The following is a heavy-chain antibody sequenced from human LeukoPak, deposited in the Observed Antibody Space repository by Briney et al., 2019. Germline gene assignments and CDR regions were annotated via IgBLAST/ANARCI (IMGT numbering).Heavy chain of an antibody. CDR2: IYPGDSDT. V-gene: IGHV5-51*01. Sequence: GESLKISCKGSGYSFTNYWIGWVRQMPGKGLEWMGIIYPGDSDTRYSPSFQGQVTISADKSISTAYLQWSSLKASDTAMYYCARGGDGYNYSPYYSDYWGQGTLVTVSS. CDR3: ARGGDGYNYSPYYSDY. CDR1: GYSFTNYW. J-gene: IGHJ4*02. D-gene: IGHD5-24*01.